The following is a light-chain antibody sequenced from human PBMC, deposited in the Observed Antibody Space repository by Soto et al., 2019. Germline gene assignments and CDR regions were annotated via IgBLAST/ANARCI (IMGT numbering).Light chain of an antibody. Sequence: IQVTQAPSSLSASVGDRVTITCRTSQDIRNDLGWYQQKPGKAPKLLIYGAFSVQSGVPLRFSGSGSGTEFTLTISSLQPEDFAIYYCEQTYSTPVTFGQGTRLEIK. V-gene: IGKV1-39*01. CDR1: QDIRND. CDR3: EQTYSTPVT. CDR2: GAF. J-gene: IGKJ5*01.